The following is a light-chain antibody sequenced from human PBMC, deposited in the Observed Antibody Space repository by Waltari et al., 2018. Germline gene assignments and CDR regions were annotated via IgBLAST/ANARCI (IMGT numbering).Light chain of an antibody. V-gene: IGLV1-44*01. J-gene: IGLJ3*02. CDR3: VAWDDGLSGRSWV. CDR1: SSNIGSHT. Sequence: QSVLTQPPSASGTPGQRVTISCSGSSSNIGSHTVNWYQQLPGTAPKLLIYSNYQRPSGVPDRFSGSRSGTSASLAISGLQSEDESDYYCVAWDDGLSGRSWVFGGGTKLTVL. CDR2: SNY.